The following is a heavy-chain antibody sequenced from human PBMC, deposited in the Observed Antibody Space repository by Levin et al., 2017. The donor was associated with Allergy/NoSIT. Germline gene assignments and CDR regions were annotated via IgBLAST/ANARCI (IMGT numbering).Heavy chain of an antibody. D-gene: IGHD3-22*01. CDR3: VCFPGGGYWADY. Sequence: ASVKVSCKASGYTFTSYGISWVRQAPGQGLEWMGWISAYNGNTNYAQKLQGRVTMTTDTSTSTAYMELRSLRSDDTAVYYCVCFPGGGYWADYWGQGTLVTVSS. CDR2: ISAYNGNT. CDR1: GYTFTSYG. J-gene: IGHJ4*02. V-gene: IGHV1-18*01.